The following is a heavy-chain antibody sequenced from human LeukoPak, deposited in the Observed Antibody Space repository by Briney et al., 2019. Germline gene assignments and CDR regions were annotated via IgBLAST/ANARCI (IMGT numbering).Heavy chain of an antibody. CDR2: IYYSGST. CDR3: ARDGYDFWSPDYGMDV. CDR1: GGSFSGYY. D-gene: IGHD3-3*01. J-gene: IGHJ6*02. V-gene: IGHV4-31*11. Sequence: KTSETLSLTCAVYGGSFSGYYWSWIRQHPGKGLEWIGYIYYSGSTYYNPSLKSRVTISVDTSKNQFSLKLSSVTAADTAVYYCARDGYDFWSPDYGMDVWGQGTTVTVSS.